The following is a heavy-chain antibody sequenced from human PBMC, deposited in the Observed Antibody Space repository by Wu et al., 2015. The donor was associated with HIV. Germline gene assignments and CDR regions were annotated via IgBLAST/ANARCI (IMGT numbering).Heavy chain of an antibody. Sequence: QVQLLQSGAEVKKPGASVMVSCKASGYTFTDYYMYWVRQAPGQGPEWMGWINCNGGGTKYAQKFQGRVTMTRDTAVSTAYLELNSLKSDDTAIYFCARLQSLHGLYSNADFWGQGTLVTVSS. D-gene: IGHD2/OR15-2a*01. CDR1: GYTFTDYY. CDR3: ARLQSLHGLYSNADF. CDR2: INCNGGGT. V-gene: IGHV1-2*02. J-gene: IGHJ4*02.